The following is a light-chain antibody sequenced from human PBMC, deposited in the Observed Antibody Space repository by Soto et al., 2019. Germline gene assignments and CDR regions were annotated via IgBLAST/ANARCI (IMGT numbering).Light chain of an antibody. CDR2: AAS. Sequence: DIQMTQSPSSLSASVGDRVIITCRASQSITTYLNWYQQTPGKAPELLIYAASSLQSGVPSRFSGSGSGTDFTLTISSLQPEDFATYYCQQSYTAPFTFGPGTKVDI. CDR3: QQSYTAPFT. CDR1: QSITTY. V-gene: IGKV1-39*01. J-gene: IGKJ3*01.